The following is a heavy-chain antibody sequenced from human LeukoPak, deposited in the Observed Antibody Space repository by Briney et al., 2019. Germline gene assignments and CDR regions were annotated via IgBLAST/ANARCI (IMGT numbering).Heavy chain of an antibody. V-gene: IGHV4-4*07. CDR2: MYTSGST. J-gene: IGHJ4*02. CDR3: ARDHYGSGNYKSYFDY. CDR1: GGSIRNFY. Sequence: SETLSLTCTVSGGSIRNFYWSWLRQPAGKGLEWIGRMYTSGSTQYNPSLKSRVTLSVDNSKNQLSLKLTSVTAADTAVSYCARDHYGSGNYKSYFDYWGQGTQVTVSS. D-gene: IGHD3-10*01.